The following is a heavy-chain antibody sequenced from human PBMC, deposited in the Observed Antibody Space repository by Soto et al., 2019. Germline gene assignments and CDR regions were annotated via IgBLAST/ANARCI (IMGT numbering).Heavy chain of an antibody. J-gene: IGHJ4*02. D-gene: IGHD3-22*01. V-gene: IGHV3-53*01. CDR3: ARGLGREYHDNRGYFHLDY. Sequence: TGGSLRLSCTASGLTVSSTYLTWVRRAPGKGLKWVSVLYPDGRAYYANSVRGRFTISTDNSQNSVSLQMNTLRAEDTAIYYCARGLGREYHDNRGYFHLDYWGQGTLVTVSS. CDR2: LYPDGRA. CDR1: GLTVSSTY.